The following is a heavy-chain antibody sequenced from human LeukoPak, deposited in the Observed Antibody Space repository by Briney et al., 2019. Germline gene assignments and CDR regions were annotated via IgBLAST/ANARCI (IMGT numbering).Heavy chain of an antibody. CDR3: AKGGDGYNSQFDY. CDR2: ISWNSGSI. Sequence: GRSLRLSCAASGFTFDDYAMHWVRQAPGKGLEGVSGISWNSGSIGYADSVKGRFTISRDNAKNSLYLQMNSLRAEDMALYYCAKGGDGYNSQFDYWGQGTLVTVSS. V-gene: IGHV3-9*03. CDR1: GFTFDDYA. J-gene: IGHJ4*02. D-gene: IGHD5-24*01.